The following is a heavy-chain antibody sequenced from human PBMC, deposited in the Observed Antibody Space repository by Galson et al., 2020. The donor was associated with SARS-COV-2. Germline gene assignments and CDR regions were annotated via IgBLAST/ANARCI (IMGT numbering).Heavy chain of an antibody. CDR1: GGSISSYY. CDR2: IYYSGST. Sequence: SQTLSLTCTVSGGSISSYYWSWIRQPPGKGLEWIGYIYYSGSTNYNPSLKSRVTISVDTSKNQFSLKLSAVTAADTAVYYCARDKLYCGSTSCYRYYYYGMDVWGQGTTVTVSS. V-gene: IGHV4-59*01. J-gene: IGHJ6*02. CDR3: ARDKLYCGSTSCYRYYYYGMDV. D-gene: IGHD2-2*01.